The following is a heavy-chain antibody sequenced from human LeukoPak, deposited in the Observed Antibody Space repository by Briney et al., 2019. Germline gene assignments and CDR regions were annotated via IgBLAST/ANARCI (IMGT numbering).Heavy chain of an antibody. CDR2: MNPNSGNT. V-gene: IGHV1-8*01. J-gene: IGHJ3*02. Sequence: EASVKVSCKASGYTFTSYDINWVRQATGQGLERMGWMNPNSGNTGYAQKFQGRVTMTRNTSISTAYMELSSLRSDDTAVYYCARVFESRSSGWLDAFDIWGQGTMVTVSS. CDR1: GYTFTSYD. D-gene: IGHD6-19*01. CDR3: ARVFESRSSGWLDAFDI.